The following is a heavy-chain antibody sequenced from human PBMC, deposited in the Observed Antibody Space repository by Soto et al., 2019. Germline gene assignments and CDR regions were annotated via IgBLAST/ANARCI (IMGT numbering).Heavy chain of an antibody. J-gene: IGHJ5*02. CDR3: ARMRYRQQLVTEGSGRYYWVDP. CDR1: GGTFSSYA. D-gene: IGHD6-13*01. V-gene: IGHV1-69*13. CDR2: IIPIFGTA. Sequence: SVKVSCKASGGTFSSYAISWVLQAPGQGLEWMGGIIPIFGTANYAQKFQGRVTITADESTSTAYMELSSLRSEDTAVYYCARMRYRQQLVTEGSGRYYWVDPWGQGNLVTVS.